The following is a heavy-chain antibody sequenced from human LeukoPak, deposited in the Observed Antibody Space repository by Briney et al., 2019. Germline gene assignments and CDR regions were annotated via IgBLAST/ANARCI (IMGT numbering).Heavy chain of an antibody. CDR3: AKDAGLVANYYYMDV. CDR2: IRYDGSNK. D-gene: IGHD6-19*01. Sequence: GGSLRPSCAASGFTFSSYGMHWVRQAPGKGLEWVAFIRYDGSNKYYADSVKGRFTISRDNSKNTLYLQMNSLRAEDTAVYYCAKDAGLVANYYYMDVWGKGTTVTISS. V-gene: IGHV3-30*02. CDR1: GFTFSSYG. J-gene: IGHJ6*03.